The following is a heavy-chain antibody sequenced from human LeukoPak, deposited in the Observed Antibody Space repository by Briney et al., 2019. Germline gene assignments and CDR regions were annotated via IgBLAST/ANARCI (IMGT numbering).Heavy chain of an antibody. V-gene: IGHV3-7*01. CDR1: GFTFSSLW. J-gene: IGHJ6*03. Sequence: GGSLRLSCAASGFTFSSLWMSWVRQAPGRGPEWVANINQDGGTTYYVASVKGRFTISRDNAKNSLSLQMSSLRAEDTAVYYCTKDRQGPNQYHMDVWGQGTPVTVSS. CDR3: TKDRQGPNQYHMDV. CDR2: INQDGGTT.